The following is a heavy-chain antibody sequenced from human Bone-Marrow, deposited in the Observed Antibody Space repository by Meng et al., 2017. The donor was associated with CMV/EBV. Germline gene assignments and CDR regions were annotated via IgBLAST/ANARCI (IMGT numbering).Heavy chain of an antibody. CDR3: ARERGPILGTRYYFDY. CDR1: GGSISSSSYY. CDR2: IYYSGST. D-gene: IGHD2-2*02. V-gene: IGHV4-39*07. J-gene: IGHJ4*02. Sequence: SETLSLTCTVSGGSISSSSYYWGWIRQPPGKGLEWIGSIYYSGSTYYNPSLKSRVTISVDTSKNQFSLKLSSVTAADTAVYYCARERGPILGTRYYFDYWGQGTLVTVSS.